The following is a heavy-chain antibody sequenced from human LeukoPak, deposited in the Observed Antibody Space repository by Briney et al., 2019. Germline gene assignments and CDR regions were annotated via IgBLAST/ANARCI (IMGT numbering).Heavy chain of an antibody. CDR1: GGSISSGSYY. J-gene: IGHJ3*02. Sequence: SETQSLTCTVSGGSISSGSYYWSWIRQPAGKGLEWIGRIYTSGSTNYNPSLKSRVTISVDTSRNQFSLKLSSVTAADTAVYYCAREVGSVVTAIDDAFDIWGQGTMVTVSS. CDR3: AREVGSVVTAIDDAFDI. CDR2: IYTSGST. D-gene: IGHD2-21*02. V-gene: IGHV4-61*02.